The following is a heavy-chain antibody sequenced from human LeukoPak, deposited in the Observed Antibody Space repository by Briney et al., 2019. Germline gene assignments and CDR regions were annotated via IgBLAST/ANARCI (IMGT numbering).Heavy chain of an antibody. Sequence: SETLSLACTLAGGSISSSSYYWGWIRQPPGKGLEWIGSIDYSGSTYYNPSLKSRVTISVDTSKNQFSLKLSSVTAADTAVYYCARARGYSYGNPDYWGQGTLVTVSS. V-gene: IGHV4-39*07. D-gene: IGHD5-18*01. J-gene: IGHJ4*02. CDR2: IDYSGST. CDR3: ARARGYSYGNPDY. CDR1: GGSISSSSYY.